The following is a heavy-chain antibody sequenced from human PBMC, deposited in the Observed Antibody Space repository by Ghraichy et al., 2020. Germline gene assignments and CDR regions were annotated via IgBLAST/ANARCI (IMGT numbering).Heavy chain of an antibody. CDR1: GFTFSSYA. D-gene: IGHD3-22*01. CDR2: ISGSGGST. CDR3: AKGVRVYYDSSGYHFDY. J-gene: IGHJ4*02. Sequence: GGSLRLSCAASGFTFSSYAMSWVRQAPGKGLEWVSAISGSGGSTYYADSVKGRFTISRYNSKNTLYLQMNSLRAEDTAVYYCAKGVRVYYDSSGYHFDYWGQGTLVTVSS. V-gene: IGHV3-23*01.